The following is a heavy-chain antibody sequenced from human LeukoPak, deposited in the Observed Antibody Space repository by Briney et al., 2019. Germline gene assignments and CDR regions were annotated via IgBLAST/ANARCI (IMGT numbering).Heavy chain of an antibody. CDR2: ISYDGSNK. CDR3: ARVVVVPAATYNWFDP. CDR1: GFTFSSYG. D-gene: IGHD2-2*01. Sequence: PGGSLRLSCAASGFTFSSYGMHWVRQAPGKGLEWVVVISYDGSNKYYADSVKGRFTISRDNSKNTLYLQMNSLRAEDTAVYYCARVVVVPAATYNWFDPWGQGTLVTVSS. J-gene: IGHJ5*02. V-gene: IGHV3-30*03.